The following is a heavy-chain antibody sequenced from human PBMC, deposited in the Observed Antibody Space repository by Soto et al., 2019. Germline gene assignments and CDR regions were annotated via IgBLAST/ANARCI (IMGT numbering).Heavy chain of an antibody. CDR2: INDSGST. J-gene: IGHJ4*02. D-gene: IGHD4-17*01. CDR3: ARGGAVTTSFPFDY. Sequence: QVQLQQWGAGLLKPSETLSLTCAVYGGSFSGYYWSWIRQPPGKGLEWIGEINDSGSTNYTPSLMRRVTISVDTSKTQFSLKVSSVPAADTAVYYCARGGAVTTSFPFDYWGQGTLVTVSS. CDR1: GGSFSGYY. V-gene: IGHV4-34*01.